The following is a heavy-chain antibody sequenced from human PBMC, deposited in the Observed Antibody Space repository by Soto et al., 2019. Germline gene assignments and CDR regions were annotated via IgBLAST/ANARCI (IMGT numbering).Heavy chain of an antibody. Sequence: SETLSLTYTVSGGSISSYYWSWIRQPPGKGLEWIGYIYYSGSTNYNPSLKSRVTISVDTSKNQFSLKLSSVTAADTAVYYCARGYIVATIDYFDYWGQGTLVTVSS. V-gene: IGHV4-59*01. J-gene: IGHJ4*02. D-gene: IGHD5-12*01. CDR2: IYYSGST. CDR1: GGSISSYY. CDR3: ARGYIVATIDYFDY.